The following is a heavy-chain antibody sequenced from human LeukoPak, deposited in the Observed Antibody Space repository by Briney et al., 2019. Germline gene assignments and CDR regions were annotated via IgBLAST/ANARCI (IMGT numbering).Heavy chain of an antibody. CDR3: ARSGGSGSYYNPFDY. J-gene: IGHJ4*02. CDR1: GYTFTGYY. V-gene: IGHV1-2*04. D-gene: IGHD3-10*01. CDR2: INPNSGGT. Sequence: GASVKVSCEASGYTFTGYYMHWVRQAPGQGLEWMGWINPNSGGTNYAQKFQGWVTMTRDTSISTAYMELSRLRSDDTAVYYCARSGGSGSYYNPFDYWGQGTLVTVSS.